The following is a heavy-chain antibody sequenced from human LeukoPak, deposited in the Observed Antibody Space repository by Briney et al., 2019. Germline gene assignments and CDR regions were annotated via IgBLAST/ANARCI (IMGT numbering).Heavy chain of an antibody. D-gene: IGHD5-24*01. CDR1: GFPFSSYW. Sequence: GGSLRLSCVASGFPFSSYWTTWVRQAPGKGLEWVANIKQDGSKKSYVDSVKGRFTISRDNAKNSLYLQMNSLRAEDTAIYYCTRVGYIDEGIDYWGQGTLVTVSS. J-gene: IGHJ4*02. V-gene: IGHV3-7*04. CDR3: TRVGYIDEGIDY. CDR2: IKQDGSKK.